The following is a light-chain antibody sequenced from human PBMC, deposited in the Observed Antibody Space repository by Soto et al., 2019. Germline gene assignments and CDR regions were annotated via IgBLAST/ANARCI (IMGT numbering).Light chain of an antibody. Sequence: QSVLTQPPSVSGAPGQRVTISCTGSSSNIGAGYDVHWYQQLPGTAPKLLIYVNSNRPXXVPXXXSGSKSGTSASLAINGXXXXXXXXXYXQSYDSSLSGSRVFGGGTKLTVL. J-gene: IGLJ2*01. CDR1: SSNIGAGYD. CDR3: QSYDSSLSGSRV. CDR2: VNS. V-gene: IGLV1-40*01.